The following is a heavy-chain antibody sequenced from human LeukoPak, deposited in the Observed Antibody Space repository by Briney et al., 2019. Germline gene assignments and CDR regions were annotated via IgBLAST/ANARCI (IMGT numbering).Heavy chain of an antibody. CDR1: GFTFSNYW. CDR2: TYPGDSDT. J-gene: IGHJ4*02. CDR3: ARYFDY. Sequence: GGSLRLSCAASGFTFSNYWMSWVRQMPGRGLEWMGITYPGDSDTRYSPSFQGQVTISADKSISTAYLQWSSLKASDTAMYYCARYFDYWGQGTLVTVSS. V-gene: IGHV5-51*01.